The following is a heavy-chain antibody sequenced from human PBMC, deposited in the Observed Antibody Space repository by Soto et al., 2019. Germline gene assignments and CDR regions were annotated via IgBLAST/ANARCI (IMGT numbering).Heavy chain of an antibody. CDR3: ATEPDYGSGSYYNGSANITDY. CDR1: GYTFTSYY. Sequence: ASVKVSCKASGYTFTSYYMHWVRQAPGQGLEWMGIINPSGGSTSYAQKFQGRVTMTRDTSTSTVYMELSSLRSEDTAVYYCATEPDYGSGSYYNGSANITDYWGQGTLVTVSS. V-gene: IGHV1-46*03. CDR2: INPSGGST. J-gene: IGHJ4*02. D-gene: IGHD3-10*01.